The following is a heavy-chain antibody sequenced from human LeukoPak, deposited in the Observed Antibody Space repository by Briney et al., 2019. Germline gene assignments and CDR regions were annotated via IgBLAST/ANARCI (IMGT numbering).Heavy chain of an antibody. CDR2: INPSGGST. D-gene: IGHD3-10*01. J-gene: IGHJ6*02. V-gene: IGHV1-46*01. CDR1: GYTFTSYY. Sequence: ASVKVSCKASGYTFTSYYMHWVRQAPGQELEWMGIINPSGGSTSYAQKFQGRVTMTRDTSTSTVYMELSSLRSEDTAVYYCARGNTMVRAYYYYYYGMDVWGQGTTVTVSS. CDR3: ARGNTMVRAYYYYYYGMDV.